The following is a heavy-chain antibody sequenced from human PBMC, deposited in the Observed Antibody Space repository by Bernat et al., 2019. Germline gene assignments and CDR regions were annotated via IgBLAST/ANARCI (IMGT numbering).Heavy chain of an antibody. Sequence: EVQLVESGGGLVQPGGSLRLSCAASGFTFSSYWMSWDRQAPGKGLEWVANIKQDGSEKYYMDSVKGRFTISRDNAKNSLYLQMNSLRAEDTAVYYCAREYCSGGSCYSSLDAFDIWGQGTMVTVSS. CDR3: AREYCSGGSCYSSLDAFDI. CDR1: GFTFSSYW. V-gene: IGHV3-7*04. J-gene: IGHJ3*02. CDR2: IKQDGSEK. D-gene: IGHD2-15*01.